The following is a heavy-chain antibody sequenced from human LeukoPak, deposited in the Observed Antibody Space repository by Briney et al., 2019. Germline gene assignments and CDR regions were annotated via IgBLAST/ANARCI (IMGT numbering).Heavy chain of an antibody. CDR1: GGSFSGYY. D-gene: IGHD1-26*01. CDR2: INHSGST. Sequence: SETLSLTCTVSGGSFSGYYWSWIRQPPGKGLEWIGEINHSGSTNYNPSLKSRVTISVDTSKNQFSLKLSSVTASDTALYYCARHFAGSVQHWGQGTLVTVSS. CDR3: ARHFAGSVQH. J-gene: IGHJ1*01. V-gene: IGHV4-34*01.